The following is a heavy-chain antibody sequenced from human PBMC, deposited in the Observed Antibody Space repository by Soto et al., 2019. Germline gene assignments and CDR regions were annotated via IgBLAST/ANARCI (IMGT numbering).Heavy chain of an antibody. D-gene: IGHD3-3*01. J-gene: IGHJ6*02. CDR1: GGTFSSYA. CDR3: ARVRGYYDFWSGPDYYYYGMDV. CDR2: IIPIFGTA. Sequence: QVQLVQSGAEVKKPGSSVKVSCKASGGTFSSYAISWVRQAPGQGLEWMGGIIPIFGTANYAQKFQGRVTITADESTGTAYMELSSLRSEDTAVYYCARVRGYYDFWSGPDYYYYGMDVWGQGTTVTVSS. V-gene: IGHV1-69*01.